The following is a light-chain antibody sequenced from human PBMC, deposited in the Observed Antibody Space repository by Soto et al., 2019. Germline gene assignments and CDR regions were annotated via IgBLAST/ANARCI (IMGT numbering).Light chain of an antibody. Sequence: IVLTQSPGTLSLSPGERATLSCRASQSVTSSYLAWYQQKPGQAPRLLIYGASSRATGIPDRFSGSGSATDFTLTISRLEPEDFSVYYCQQYGSSPVTFGQGTKLEIK. CDR1: QSVTSSY. J-gene: IGKJ2*01. V-gene: IGKV3-20*01. CDR3: QQYGSSPVT. CDR2: GAS.